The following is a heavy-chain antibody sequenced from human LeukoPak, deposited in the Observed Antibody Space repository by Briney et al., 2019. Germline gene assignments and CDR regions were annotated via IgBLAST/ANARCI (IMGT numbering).Heavy chain of an antibody. V-gene: IGHV3-43*01. Sequence: PGGSLRLSFAASGFPFDDYTMNWIRQAPGKGLEWVSAISWDGSKTYNAASVKGRFIMSRDNSKNSLYLQMNSLRAEDTALYSCAKTLRRYSSSAEIGSWGQGTLVIVSS. CDR1: GFPFDDYT. CDR3: AKTLRRYSSSAEIGS. J-gene: IGHJ5*01. D-gene: IGHD6-6*01. CDR2: ISWDGSKT.